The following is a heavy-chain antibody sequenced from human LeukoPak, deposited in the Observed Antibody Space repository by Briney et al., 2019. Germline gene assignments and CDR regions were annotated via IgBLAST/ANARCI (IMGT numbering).Heavy chain of an antibody. V-gene: IGHV1-2*02. J-gene: IGHJ6*02. D-gene: IGHD6-13*01. CDR1: GYTFTDYY. CDR3: ARVRIGQQLDKYYYYAMDV. Sequence: ASVKVSCKASGYTFTDYYMHWVRQAPGQGLEWMGWINPNSGGTNYAQKSQGRVTMATDTSISTAYMEVSRLRSDDTAVYYCARVRIGQQLDKYYYYAMDVWGQGTTVTVSS. CDR2: INPNSGGT.